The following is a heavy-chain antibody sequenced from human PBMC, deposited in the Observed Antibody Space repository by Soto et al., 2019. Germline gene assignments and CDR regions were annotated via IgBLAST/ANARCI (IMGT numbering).Heavy chain of an antibody. CDR2: ISYDGSNK. CDR3: ARYASEKMTMVTKSPDL. Sequence: GGSLRLSCAASGFTFSSYGMRWVRQAPGKGLEWVAVISYDGSNKYCADSVKGRFTISRDNSKNTLYLQMNSLGAEDTAVYYCARYASEKMTMVTKSPDLWGQGTLVTVFS. D-gene: IGHD4-17*01. V-gene: IGHV3-30*03. J-gene: IGHJ5*02. CDR1: GFTFSSYG.